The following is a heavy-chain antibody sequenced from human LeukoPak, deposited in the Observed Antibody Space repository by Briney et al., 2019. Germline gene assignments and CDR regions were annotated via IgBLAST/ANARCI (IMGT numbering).Heavy chain of an antibody. J-gene: IGHJ4*02. CDR2: INHSGST. V-gene: IGHV4-34*01. D-gene: IGHD3-10*01. CDR1: GGSFSGYY. CDR3: AREASDGSGTY. Sequence: SETLSLTCAVYGGSFSGYYWSWIRQPPGKGLEWIGEINHSGSTNYNPSLKSRVTISVDKSKNQFSLKLSSVTAADTAVYYCAREASDGSGTYWGQGTLVTVSS.